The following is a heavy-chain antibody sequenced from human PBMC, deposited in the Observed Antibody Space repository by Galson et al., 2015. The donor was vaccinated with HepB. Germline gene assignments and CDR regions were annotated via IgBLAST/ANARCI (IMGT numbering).Heavy chain of an antibody. Sequence: CAISGDSVFSSSSTWNWTRQSPSRGLEWLGRTKFRSKWYSDYADSLKSRITINPTTSKNQFSLQLNSVTPEDTAVYYCARASGSGEVYFDYWGQGTLVTVSS. D-gene: IGHD3-10*01. CDR1: GDSVFSSSST. V-gene: IGHV6-1*01. CDR3: ARASGSGEVYFDY. CDR2: TKFRSKWYS. J-gene: IGHJ4*02.